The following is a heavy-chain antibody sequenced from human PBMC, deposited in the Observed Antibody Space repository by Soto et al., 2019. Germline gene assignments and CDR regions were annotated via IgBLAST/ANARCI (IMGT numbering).Heavy chain of an antibody. D-gene: IGHD2-15*01. CDR3: TTESGRWYTKLYYYYYYMDV. CDR1: GFTFSNAW. Sequence: GGSLRLSCAASGFTFSNAWMSWVRQAPGKGLEWVGRIKSKTDGGTTDYAAPVKGRFTISRDDSKNTLYLQMNSLKTEDTAVYYCTTESGRWYTKLYYYYYYMDVWGKGTTVTVSS. J-gene: IGHJ6*03. CDR2: IKSKTDGGTT. V-gene: IGHV3-15*01.